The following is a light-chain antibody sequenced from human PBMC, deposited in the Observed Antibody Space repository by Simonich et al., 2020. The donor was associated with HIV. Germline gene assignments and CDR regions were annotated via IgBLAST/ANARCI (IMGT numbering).Light chain of an antibody. CDR2: WAS. CDR3: QKYKSAPLT. Sequence: DIVMTQSPDSLAVSLGERATINCKSSQSVLYSSNNKNYLAWYQQKPGQPPKLLIYWASTRESGVPDRFSGSGSGTDFTLTISSLQPEDVATYYCQKYKSAPLTFGGGTKVEIK. CDR1: QSVLYSSNNKNY. J-gene: IGKJ4*01. V-gene: IGKV4-1*01.